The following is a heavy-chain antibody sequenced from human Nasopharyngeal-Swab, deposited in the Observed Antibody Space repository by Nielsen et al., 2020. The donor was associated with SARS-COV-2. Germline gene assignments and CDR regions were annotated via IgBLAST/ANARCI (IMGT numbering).Heavy chain of an antibody. V-gene: IGHV3-30*02. CDR3: AKAPPETGTIVSTFDY. CDR2: IRYDGSNK. Sequence: GESLKISCAASGFTFSSYGMHWVRQAPGKGLEWVAFIRYDGSNKYYADSVKGRFTISRDNSKNTLYLQMNSLRAEDTAVYYCAKAPPETGTIVSTFDYWSQGTLVTVSS. D-gene: IGHD1-1*01. CDR1: GFTFSSYG. J-gene: IGHJ4*02.